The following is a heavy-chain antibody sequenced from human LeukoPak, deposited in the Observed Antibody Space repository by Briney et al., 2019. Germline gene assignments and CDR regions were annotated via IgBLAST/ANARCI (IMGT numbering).Heavy chain of an antibody. CDR2: ISGSSGHT. D-gene: IGHD3-3*01. Sequence: PGGSLRLSCAASGLTFSSYAMSWVRQAPGEGLEWVSAISGSSGHTYYADSVKGRFAISRDNSKNTLYLQMNRLRAEDTAVYYCAKVGFSEMEWLLYSDHWGQGTLVTVSS. J-gene: IGHJ4*02. CDR1: GLTFSSYA. V-gene: IGHV3-23*01. CDR3: AKVGFSEMEWLLYSDH.